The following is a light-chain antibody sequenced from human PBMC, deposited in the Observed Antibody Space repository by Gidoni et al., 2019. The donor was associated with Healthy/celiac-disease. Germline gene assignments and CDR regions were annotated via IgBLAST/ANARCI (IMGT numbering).Light chain of an antibody. J-gene: IGKJ2*01. Sequence: EIVMTQSPATLSVSPGERATLSCRASQSVSSNLAWYQQKPGQAPRLLIYGASTRATGIPARFSGSGSGTEFTLTISSLQSEDVAVYCGQQYNNWPSFGQGTKLEIK. CDR3: QQYNNWPS. CDR1: QSVSSN. V-gene: IGKV3D-15*01. CDR2: GAS.